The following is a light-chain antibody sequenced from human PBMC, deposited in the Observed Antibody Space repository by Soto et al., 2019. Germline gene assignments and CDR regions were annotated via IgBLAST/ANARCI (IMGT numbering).Light chain of an antibody. CDR1: SSDVGGYNY. J-gene: IGLJ1*01. CDR2: EVS. Sequence: QSALTQPASVSGSPGQSITISCTGTSSDVGGYNYVSWYQQHPGKAPKLMIYEVSNRPSGVSNRFSGSKSGNTASLTISGLQVEDEADYYCSSYTSSSPCVFGTGTKLTVL. CDR3: SSYTSSSPCV. V-gene: IGLV2-14*01.